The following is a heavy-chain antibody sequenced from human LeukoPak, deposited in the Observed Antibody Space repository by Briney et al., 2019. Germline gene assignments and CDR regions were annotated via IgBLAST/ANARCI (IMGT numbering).Heavy chain of an antibody. V-gene: IGHV3-30-3*01. J-gene: IGHJ6*02. Sequence: GGSLRLSCAASGFTFSSYAMHWVRQAPGKGLEWVAVISYDGSNKYYADSVKGRFTISRDNAKNSLYLQMNSLRAEDTAVYYCARALWSGPVYYGMDVWGQGTTVTVSS. CDR2: ISYDGSNK. CDR1: GFTFSSYA. D-gene: IGHD3-10*01. CDR3: ARALWSGPVYYGMDV.